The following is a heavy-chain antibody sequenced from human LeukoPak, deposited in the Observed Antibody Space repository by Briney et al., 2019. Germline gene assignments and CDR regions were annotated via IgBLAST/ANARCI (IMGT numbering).Heavy chain of an antibody. V-gene: IGHV5-51*01. Sequence: LGESLKISCKSSGYSFTSYWIGWVRQMPGKGLEWMGIIYPGDSDTRYSPSFQGQVTISADKSISTAYLQWSGLKASDTATYYCARLKLVIERDYFDYWGQGTLVTVSS. J-gene: IGHJ4*02. CDR3: ARLKLVIERDYFDY. D-gene: IGHD3-9*01. CDR1: GYSFTSYW. CDR2: IYPGDSDT.